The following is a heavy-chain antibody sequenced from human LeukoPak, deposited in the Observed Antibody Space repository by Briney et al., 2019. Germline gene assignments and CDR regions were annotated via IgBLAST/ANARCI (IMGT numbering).Heavy chain of an antibody. D-gene: IGHD6-13*01. CDR1: GFTYSSYG. V-gene: IGHV3-30*18. J-gene: IGHJ5*02. CDR3: AKVVWKPPIAALNGDP. CDR2: ISYDGSNK. Sequence: GGSLRLSCAASGFTYSSYGMHWVRQAPGKGLEWVAVISYDGSNKYYADSVKGRFTISRDNSKNTLYLQMNSLRAEDTAVYYCAKVVWKPPIAALNGDPWGQGTLVTVSS.